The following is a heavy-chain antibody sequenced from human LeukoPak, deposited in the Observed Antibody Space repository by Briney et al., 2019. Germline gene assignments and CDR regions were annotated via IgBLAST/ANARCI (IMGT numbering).Heavy chain of an antibody. V-gene: IGHV4-59*01. D-gene: IGHD6-19*01. CDR1: GGSLTSYY. Sequence: KSSETLSLTCTVSGGSLTSYYWSWIRQPPGKGLEWIGNIYYSGSTNYNPSLKSRVTISVDTSKNQFSLKLSSVTAADTAVYYCARPYRSGWHGSFEYWGQGSLVTVSS. J-gene: IGHJ4*02. CDR2: IYYSGST. CDR3: ARPYRSGWHGSFEY.